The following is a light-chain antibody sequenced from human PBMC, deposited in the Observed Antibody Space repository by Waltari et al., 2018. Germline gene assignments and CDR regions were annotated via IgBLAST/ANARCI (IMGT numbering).Light chain of an antibody. J-gene: IGKJ1*01. CDR2: AAS. Sequence: DIVLTQSPGTLSLSPGERATLSCRASQSVRSNYLAWYQQKPGQAPRRLIYAASSRATGIPDTFSGSGSGTDFTLTISRLEPEDFAVYYCQQYGSSPRTFGQGTKVEIK. V-gene: IGKV3-20*01. CDR3: QQYGSSPRT. CDR1: QSVRSNY.